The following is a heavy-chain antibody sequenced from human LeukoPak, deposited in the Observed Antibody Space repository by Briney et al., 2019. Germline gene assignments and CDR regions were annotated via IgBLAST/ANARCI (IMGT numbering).Heavy chain of an antibody. D-gene: IGHD1-26*01. CDR1: GFTFSSAW. J-gene: IGHJ6*02. V-gene: IGHV3-15*01. CDR3: VKHSGHSYFYYKMEV. CDR2: IKSKTDGGTT. Sequence: GGSLRLSCAASGFTFSSAWMSWVRQAPGKGLEWVGRIKSKTDGGTTDYAAPVKGRFTISRDDSMNTLYLQMSSLRAEDTAVIYCVKHSGHSYFYYKMEVWGQGTTVAVS.